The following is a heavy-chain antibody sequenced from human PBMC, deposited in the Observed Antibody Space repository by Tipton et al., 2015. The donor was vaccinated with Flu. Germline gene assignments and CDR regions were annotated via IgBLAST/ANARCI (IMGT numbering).Heavy chain of an antibody. CDR1: GYTFTGYY. V-gene: IGHV1-2*04. J-gene: IGHJ3*02. CDR3: ARESIAARPFAFDI. Sequence: QSGPEVKKPGASVKVSCKASGYTFTGYYMHWVRQAPGQGLEWMGWINPNSGGTNYAQKFQGWVTMTRYTSISTAYMELSRLGSDDAAVYYCARESIAARPFAFDIWGQGTMVTVSS. D-gene: IGHD6-6*01. CDR2: INPNSGGT.